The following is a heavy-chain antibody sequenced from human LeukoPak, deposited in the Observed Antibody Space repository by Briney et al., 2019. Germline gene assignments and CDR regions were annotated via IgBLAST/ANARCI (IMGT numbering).Heavy chain of an antibody. J-gene: IGHJ4*02. V-gene: IGHV3-30*04. D-gene: IGHD5-18*01. CDR1: GFTFSSYA. CDR3: ARYTAMVTGIDY. CDR2: ISYDGSNK. Sequence: GGSLRLSCAASGFTFSSYAMHWVRQAPGKGLEWVAVISYDGSNKYYADSVKGRFTISRDNSKNTLYLQMNSLRAEDTAVYYCARYTAMVTGIDYWGQGTLVTVSS.